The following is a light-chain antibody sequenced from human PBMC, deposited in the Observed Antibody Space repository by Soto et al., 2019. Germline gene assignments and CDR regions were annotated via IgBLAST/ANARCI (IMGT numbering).Light chain of an antibody. Sequence: EIVMTQSPATLSVSPGERATLSCRASQSVSGNFAWYQQQPGQAPRLLIYGASTRATGIPARFSGSGSGTEFTLTISSLQSEDFAVYYCQQYNNWLITFGQGTRLEIK. CDR2: GAS. CDR1: QSVSGN. CDR3: QQYNNWLIT. J-gene: IGKJ5*01. V-gene: IGKV3-15*01.